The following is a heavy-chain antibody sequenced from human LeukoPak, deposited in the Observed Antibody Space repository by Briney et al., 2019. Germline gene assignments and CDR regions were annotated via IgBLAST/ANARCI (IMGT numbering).Heavy chain of an antibody. CDR1: GYTFTSYD. V-gene: IGHV1-8*01. CDR2: MNPNSGNT. Sequence: ASVKVSCKASGYTFTSYDINWVRQATGQGLEWMGWMNPNSGNTGYAQKFQGRVTMTRNTSINTAYMELSSLRSEDTAVYYCARDKRINYDILTGYYWYYYYYGMDVWGKGTTVTVSS. D-gene: IGHD3-9*01. J-gene: IGHJ6*04. CDR3: ARDKRINYDILTGYYWYYYYYGMDV.